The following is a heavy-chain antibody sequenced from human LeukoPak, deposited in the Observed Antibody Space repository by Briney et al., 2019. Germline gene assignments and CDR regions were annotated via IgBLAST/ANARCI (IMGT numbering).Heavy chain of an antibody. V-gene: IGHV3-30*02. CDR2: IRYDGSNK. J-gene: IGHJ4*02. Sequence: GGSLRLSCAASGFTFSSYGMHWVRQAPGKGLEWVAFIRYDGSNKYYADSVKGRFTISRGNSKNTLYLQMNSLRAEDTAVYYCAKIIGRYSGYDFLPDYWGQGTLVTVSS. CDR3: AKIIGRYSGYDFLPDY. D-gene: IGHD5-12*01. CDR1: GFTFSSYG.